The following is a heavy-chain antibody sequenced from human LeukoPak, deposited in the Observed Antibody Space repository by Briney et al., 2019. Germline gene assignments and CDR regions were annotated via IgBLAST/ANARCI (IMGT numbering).Heavy chain of an antibody. Sequence: PSETLSLTCGVSGTSFTSYYWSWLRQTPGKGLEWIGEVNHNGYTNMNPSLKSRVTISVDTSKNQFSVMMTSVTAADTAVYFCARMTTGHDYWGQGTLVTVSS. D-gene: IGHD4-17*01. CDR2: VNHNGYT. J-gene: IGHJ4*02. CDR3: ARMTTGHDY. CDR1: GTSFTSYY. V-gene: IGHV4-34*01.